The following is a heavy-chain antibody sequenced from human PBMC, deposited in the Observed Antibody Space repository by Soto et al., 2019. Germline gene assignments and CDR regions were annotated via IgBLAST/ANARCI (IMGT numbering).Heavy chain of an antibody. V-gene: IGHV5-51*01. CDR2: IYPGDSDT. J-gene: IGHJ6*02. CDR1: GFSFSSSW. Sequence: GESLKISCKDSGFSFSSSWIGWVRQMPGKGLEWMGVIYPGDSDTRYSPSFQGQVTISADKSISTAYLQWSSLKASDTAMYYCARRNYYYGMDVWGQGTTVTVSS. CDR3: ARRNYYYGMDV.